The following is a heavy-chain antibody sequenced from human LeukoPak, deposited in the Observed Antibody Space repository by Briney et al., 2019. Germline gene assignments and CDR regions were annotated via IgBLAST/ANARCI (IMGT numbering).Heavy chain of an antibody. CDR3: ARLGEYSSGWYGEGGFDY. CDR1: GFTFSSYA. Sequence: GGSLRLSCAASGFTFSSYAMSWVRQAPGKGLEWVSAISGSGGSTYYADSVKGRFTISRDNAKNSLYLQMNSLRDEDTAVYYCARLGEYSSGWYGEGGFDYWGQGTLVTVSS. J-gene: IGHJ4*02. V-gene: IGHV3-23*01. D-gene: IGHD6-19*01. CDR2: ISGSGGST.